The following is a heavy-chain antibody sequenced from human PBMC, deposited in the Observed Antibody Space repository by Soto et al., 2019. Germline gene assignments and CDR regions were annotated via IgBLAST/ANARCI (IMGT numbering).Heavy chain of an antibody. V-gene: IGHV3-33*01. D-gene: IGHD1-1*01. CDR1: GLTFSSYG. J-gene: IGHJ4*02. Sequence: GGSLRLSCAASGLTFSSYGMHWVRQAPGKGLEWVAVIWYDGSNKYYADSVKGRFTISRDNSKNTLYLQMNSLRAEDTAVYYCARDKYWNLPDYWGQGALVTVSS. CDR3: ARDKYWNLPDY. CDR2: IWYDGSNK.